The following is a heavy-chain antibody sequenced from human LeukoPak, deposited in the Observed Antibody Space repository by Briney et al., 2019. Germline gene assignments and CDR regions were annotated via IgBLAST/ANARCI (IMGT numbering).Heavy chain of an antibody. CDR1: SGSISSHY. D-gene: IGHD2-21*02. CDR3: ARLSGIVVVTAIPGWFDP. Sequence: SETLSLACTVSSGSISSHYWSWIRQPPGKGLEWIGYISYSGSTNYNPSLKSRVTISVKTSKNQFSLKLSSVTAADTAVYYCARLSGIVVVTAIPGWFDPWGQGTLVTVSS. V-gene: IGHV4-59*08. J-gene: IGHJ5*02. CDR2: ISYSGST.